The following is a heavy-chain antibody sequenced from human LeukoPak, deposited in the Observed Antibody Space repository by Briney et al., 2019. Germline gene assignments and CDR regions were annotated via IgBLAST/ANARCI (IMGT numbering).Heavy chain of an antibody. Sequence: SVKVSCKASGGTFSSYAISWVRQAPGQGLEWMGGIIPIFGTANYAQKLQGRVTITADESTSTAYMELSSLRSEDTAVYYCARGNGVLRYFDWLLDDYYYYGMDVWGQGTTVTVSS. CDR3: ARGNGVLRYFDWLLDDYYYYGMDV. D-gene: IGHD3-9*01. CDR2: IIPIFGTA. V-gene: IGHV1-69*13. J-gene: IGHJ6*02. CDR1: GGTFSSYA.